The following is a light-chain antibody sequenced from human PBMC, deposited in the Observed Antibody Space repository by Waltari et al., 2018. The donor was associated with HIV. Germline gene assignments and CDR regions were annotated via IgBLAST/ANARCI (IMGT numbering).Light chain of an antibody. Sequence: QSVLTQPPSASGTPGQRVTISCSGSSSNIGSNTVNCYQQLPGTAPNLLLYSNNQRPPGVPDRLSCSKSGTSASLAISGLQSEDEANYYCAAWDDSLIGPVFGGGTKLTVL. CDR2: SNN. CDR1: SSNIGSNT. J-gene: IGLJ3*02. V-gene: IGLV1-44*01. CDR3: AAWDDSLIGPV.